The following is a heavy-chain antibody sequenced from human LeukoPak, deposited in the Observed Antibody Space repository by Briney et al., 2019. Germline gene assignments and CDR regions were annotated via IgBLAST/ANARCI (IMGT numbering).Heavy chain of an antibody. CDR1: GGSISSSSYY. CDR3: ARADVDTAMVIP. V-gene: IGHV4-39*01. D-gene: IGHD5-18*01. Sequence: PSETLSLTCTVSGGSISSSSYYWGWIRQRPGKGLEWIGSIYYSGSTYYNPSLKSRVTISVDTSKNQFSLKLSSVTAADTAVYYCARADVDTAMVIPWGQGTQVTVSS. CDR2: IYYSGST. J-gene: IGHJ5*02.